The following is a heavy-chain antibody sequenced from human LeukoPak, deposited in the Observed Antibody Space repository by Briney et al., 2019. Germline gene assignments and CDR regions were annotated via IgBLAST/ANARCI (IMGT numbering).Heavy chain of an antibody. V-gene: IGHV1-18*01. CDR2: ISGYNGNT. Sequence: ASVKVSCKASGYTFTTYGISWVRQAPGQGLEWMGWISGYNGNTNYAQKLQGRVTMTTDTSTNTAYMELRSLRSDDTAVYYCARDSGDYSKEYDGFDTWGQGTMVTVSS. D-gene: IGHD4-11*01. CDR3: ARDSGDYSKEYDGFDT. J-gene: IGHJ3*02. CDR1: GYTFTTYG.